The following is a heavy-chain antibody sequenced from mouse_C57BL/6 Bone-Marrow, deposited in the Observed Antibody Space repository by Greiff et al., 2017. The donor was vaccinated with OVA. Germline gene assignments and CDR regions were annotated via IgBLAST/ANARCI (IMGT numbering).Heavy chain of an antibody. CDR2: ISNLAYSI. CDR3: ASPRQLRLYYFDY. CDR1: GFTFSDYG. D-gene: IGHD3-2*02. J-gene: IGHJ2*01. V-gene: IGHV5-15*01. Sequence: EVMLVESGGGLVQPGGSLKLSCAASGFTFSDYGMAWVRQAPRKGPEWVAFISNLAYSIYYADTVTGRFTISRENAKNTLYLEMSSLSPEDTAMYYCASPRQLRLYYFDYWGQGTTLTVSS.